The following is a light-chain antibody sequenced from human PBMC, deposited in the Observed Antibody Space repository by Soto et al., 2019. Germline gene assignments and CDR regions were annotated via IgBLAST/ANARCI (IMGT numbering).Light chain of an antibody. CDR1: STNIGSNT. J-gene: IGLJ3*02. CDR3: AAWDDSLNGPKWV. V-gene: IGLV1-44*01. Sequence: QSVLTQPPSASGTPGQRVTISCSGSSTNIGSNTVNWYQQLPGTDPKLLIYSNNQRPSGVPDRFSGSKSGTSASLAISGLQSEDEADYYCAAWDDSLNGPKWVFGGGTKLTVL. CDR2: SNN.